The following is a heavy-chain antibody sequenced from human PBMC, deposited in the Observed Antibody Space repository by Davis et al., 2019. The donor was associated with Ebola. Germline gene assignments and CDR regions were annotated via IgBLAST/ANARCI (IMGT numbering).Heavy chain of an antibody. CDR3: AIPDCSGANCYSVYIKN. J-gene: IGHJ4*02. D-gene: IGHD2-15*01. Sequence: GESLKISCAASGFNFRSYGMHWVRQAPDKGLEWVAVIWYDGSRKYYGDSVKGRFTISRDNSNNLLYLQMNSLRAEDTAVYYCAIPDCSGANCYSVYIKNWGQGTLGTVSS. CDR2: IWYDGSRK. V-gene: IGHV3-33*01. CDR1: GFNFRSYG.